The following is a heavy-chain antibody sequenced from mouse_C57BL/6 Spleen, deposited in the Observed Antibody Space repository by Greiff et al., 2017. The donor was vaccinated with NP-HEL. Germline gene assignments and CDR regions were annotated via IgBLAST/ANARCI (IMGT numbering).Heavy chain of an antibody. J-gene: IGHJ2*01. D-gene: IGHD1-1*01. Sequence: QVQLQQPGAELMKPGASVKFSCKATGYTFTGYWIEWVKQRPGHGLEWIGEIFPGSGSTNYNEKFKSKATFTADTSSNTAYMQLSSLTTEDSAIYYCARENYGSGYGDFGYWGQGATLSVAS. CDR1: GYTFTGYW. V-gene: IGHV1-9*01. CDR3: ARENYGSGYGDFGY. CDR2: IFPGSGST.